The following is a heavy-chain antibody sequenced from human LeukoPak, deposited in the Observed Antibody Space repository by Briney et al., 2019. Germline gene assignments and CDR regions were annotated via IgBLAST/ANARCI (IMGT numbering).Heavy chain of an antibody. CDR2: VISDGSTTT. J-gene: IGHJ4*02. D-gene: IGHD1-26*01. V-gene: IGHV3-74*01. CDR3: AKVNSGSYYHPFDY. CDR1: AFASSTYW. Sequence: GGSRTPSSPVAAFASSTYWMHWVRQAPGKWRGWVSRVISDGSTTTNYADSVKGRFTISRDNAKNTLYLQMNSLRAEDTAVYYCAKVNSGSYYHPFDYWGQGTLVTVSS.